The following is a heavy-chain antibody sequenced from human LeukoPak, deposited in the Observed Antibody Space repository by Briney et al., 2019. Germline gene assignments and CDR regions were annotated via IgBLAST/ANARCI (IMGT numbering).Heavy chain of an antibody. CDR2: IWYDGSNK. CDR3: ARGFSHYYYAMDV. D-gene: IGHD2/OR15-2a*01. J-gene: IGHJ6*02. V-gene: IGHV3-33*08. Sequence: PGRSLRLSCAASGFTFSSYAMHWVRQAPGKGLEWAAVIWYDGSNKYYADSVKGRFTISRDNSKNTLYLQMNSLRAEDTAVYYCARGFSHYYYAMDVWGQGATVTVSS. CDR1: GFTFSSYA.